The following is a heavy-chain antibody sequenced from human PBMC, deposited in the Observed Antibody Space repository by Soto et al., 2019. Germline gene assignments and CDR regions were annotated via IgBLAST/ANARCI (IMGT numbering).Heavy chain of an antibody. CDR2: INHSGST. CDR1: GGSFSAYS. D-gene: IGHD2-8*01. CDR3: ARDTNGLHY. J-gene: IGHJ4*02. V-gene: IGHV4-34*01. Sequence: SETLSLTCAVYGGSFSAYSWTWIRQPPGKGLEWIGEINHSGSTNYNPSLKSRVTLSVDTSKNQFSLNLRAVTAADTAVYYCARDTNGLHYWGQGTLVTVSS.